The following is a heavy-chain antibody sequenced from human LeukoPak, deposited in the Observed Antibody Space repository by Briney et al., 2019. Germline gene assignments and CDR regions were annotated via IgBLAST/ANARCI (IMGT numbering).Heavy chain of an antibody. Sequence: PAQTLSLTCTVSGGSINSSSYYWGWIRQPPGKGLEWIGSIYYSGSTYYNPSLKSRVTISVDTSKNQFSLKLSSVTAADTAVYYCARRGVGATTANWFDPWGQGTLVTVSS. D-gene: IGHD1-26*01. V-gene: IGHV4-39*01. CDR1: GGSINSSSYY. J-gene: IGHJ5*02. CDR3: ARRGVGATTANWFDP. CDR2: IYYSGST.